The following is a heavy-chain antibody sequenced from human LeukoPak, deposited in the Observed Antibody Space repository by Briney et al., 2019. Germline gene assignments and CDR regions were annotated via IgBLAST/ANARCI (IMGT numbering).Heavy chain of an antibody. CDR2: IYYSGST. V-gene: IGHV4-31*03. Sequence: SETLSLTCTVSGGSISSGGYYWSWIRQHPGKGLEWIGYIYYSGSTYYNPSLKSRVTISVDTSKNQFSLKLSSVTAADTAVYYCARDMGRRRYYDSSGYWAFDIWGQGTMVTVSS. D-gene: IGHD3-22*01. CDR1: GGSISSGGYY. J-gene: IGHJ3*02. CDR3: ARDMGRRRYYDSSGYWAFDI.